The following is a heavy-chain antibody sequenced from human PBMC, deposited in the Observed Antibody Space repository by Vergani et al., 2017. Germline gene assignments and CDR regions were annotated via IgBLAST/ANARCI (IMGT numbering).Heavy chain of an antibody. CDR2: INWNGGST. D-gene: IGHD3-3*01. V-gene: IGHV3-20*04. Sequence: EVDLVESGGGLAQPGGSLRLSCEASGITFWKFGMHWVRQGPGKGLEWVSGINWNGGSTGYADSVKGRFTISRDNAKNSLYLQMNSLRAEDTALYYCARERNAYYDFWSGYYTQYYFDYWGQGTLVTVSS. CDR1: GITFWKFG. CDR3: ARERNAYYDFWSGYYTQYYFDY. J-gene: IGHJ4*02.